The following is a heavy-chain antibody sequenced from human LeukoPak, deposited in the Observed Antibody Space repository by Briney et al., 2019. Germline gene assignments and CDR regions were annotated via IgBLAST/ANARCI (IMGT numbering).Heavy chain of an antibody. CDR1: GFTFSSYS. J-gene: IGHJ4*02. CDR3: ATSGGNSPGADY. V-gene: IGHV3-21*01. CDR2: ISSSSSYI. D-gene: IGHD4-23*01. Sequence: GGSLRLSCAASGFTFSSYSMNWVRQAPGKGLEWVSSISSSSSYIYYADSVKGRFTISRDNAKNSLYLQMNSLRAEDTAVYYCATSGGNSPGADYWGQGTLVTVSS.